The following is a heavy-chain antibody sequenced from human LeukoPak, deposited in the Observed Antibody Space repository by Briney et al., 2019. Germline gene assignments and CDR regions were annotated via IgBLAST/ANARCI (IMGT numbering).Heavy chain of an antibody. CDR2: INGAGSAT. Sequence: GGSLRLSCAASGFTFSNYAMSWVRQAPGKGLEWVSVINGAGSATYYADSVKGRFAISRDNSKSTLHLHMNSLRAEDTALYYCARDYYGSGTYYLPADHWGQGTLVTVSS. V-gene: IGHV3-23*01. D-gene: IGHD3-10*01. CDR1: GFTFSNYA. CDR3: ARDYYGSGTYYLPADH. J-gene: IGHJ4*02.